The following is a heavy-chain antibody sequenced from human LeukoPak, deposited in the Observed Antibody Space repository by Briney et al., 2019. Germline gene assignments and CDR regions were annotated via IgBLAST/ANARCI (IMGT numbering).Heavy chain of an antibody. CDR3: ARRRDYMDV. Sequence: SETLSLTCTVSGGSISSYYWSWIRQPPGKGLEWIGYIYYSGSTNYNPSPKSRVTISVDTSKNQFSLKLSSVTAADTAVYYCARRRDYMDVWGKGTTVTVSS. CDR2: IYYSGST. V-gene: IGHV4-59*08. CDR1: GGSISSYY. J-gene: IGHJ6*03.